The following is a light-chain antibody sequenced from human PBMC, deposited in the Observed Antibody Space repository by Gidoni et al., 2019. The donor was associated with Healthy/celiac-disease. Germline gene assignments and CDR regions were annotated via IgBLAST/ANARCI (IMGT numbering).Light chain of an antibody. J-gene: IGKJ3*01. CDR1: QSISSY. CDR3: QPSYSTPFT. Sequence: DIQMTQSPSSLSASVGDRVTITCRASQSISSYLNWYQQKPGKAPKLLIYAASSLQSGVPSRFSGSGSGSDFTLTISSLQPEDFATYYCQPSYSTPFTFXPXTKVDIK. CDR2: AAS. V-gene: IGKV1-39*01.